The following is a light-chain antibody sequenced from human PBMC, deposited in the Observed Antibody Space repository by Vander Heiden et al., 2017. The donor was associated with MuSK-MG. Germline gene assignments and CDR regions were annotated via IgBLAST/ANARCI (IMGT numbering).Light chain of an antibody. CDR1: QSISSY. V-gene: IGKV1-39*01. CDR2: AAS. CDR3: QQSDSTPST. Sequence: CRASQSISSYLNWYQQKPGKAPKLLIYAASSLQSGVPSKVSGSGSGTDFTLTISRLQPEDFATYYCQQSDSTPSTFGQGTKVEIK. J-gene: IGKJ1*01.